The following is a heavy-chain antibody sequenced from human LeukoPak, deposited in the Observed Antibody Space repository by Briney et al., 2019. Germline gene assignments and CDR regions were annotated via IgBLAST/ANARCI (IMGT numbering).Heavy chain of an antibody. D-gene: IGHD4-17*01. Sequence: EASVKVSCKASGYTFTGYYMHWVRQAPGQGLEWMGWINPNSGGTNYAQKFQGRVTMTRDTSISTAYMELSRLRSDDTAVYYCARGPDYGDYPYYFDYWGQGTLVTVSS. V-gene: IGHV1-2*02. CDR2: INPNSGGT. J-gene: IGHJ4*02. CDR1: GYTFTGYY. CDR3: ARGPDYGDYPYYFDY.